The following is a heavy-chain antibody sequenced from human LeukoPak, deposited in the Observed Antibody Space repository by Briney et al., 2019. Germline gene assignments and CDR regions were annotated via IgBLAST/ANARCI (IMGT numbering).Heavy chain of an antibody. D-gene: IGHD3-16*02. CDR3: ARQYYDYVWGSYRLDY. CDR1: GYSFTSYW. CDR2: IYPGDSDT. J-gene: IGHJ4*02. Sequence: KPGESLKISCTGSGYSFTSYWIGWVRQMPGKGLEWMGIIYPGDSDTRYSPSFQGQVTISADKSISTAYLQWSSLKASDTAMYYCARQYYDYVWGSYRLDYWGQGTLVTVSS. V-gene: IGHV5-51*01.